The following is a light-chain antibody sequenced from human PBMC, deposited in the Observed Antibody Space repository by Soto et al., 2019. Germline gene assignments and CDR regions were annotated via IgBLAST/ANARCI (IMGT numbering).Light chain of an antibody. CDR2: AAS. CDR1: RSIAGY. Sequence: DIQVTQSPSSLSASVGDRVNITCRASRSIAGYLNWYHQKPRKAPKLLVYAASSLHGGVPSRFSGSGSGTDVTLTISSLLPEDFGTYYCQQTYGTPRTFGQGTKVDVK. V-gene: IGKV1-39*01. J-gene: IGKJ1*01. CDR3: QQTYGTPRT.